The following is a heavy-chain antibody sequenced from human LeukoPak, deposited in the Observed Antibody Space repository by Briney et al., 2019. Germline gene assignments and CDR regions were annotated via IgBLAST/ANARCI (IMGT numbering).Heavy chain of an antibody. V-gene: IGHV1-2*06. Sequence: GASVKVSCKASGGTFSSYTISWVRQAPGQGLEWMGRINPNSGGTNYAQKFQGRVTMTRDTSISTAYMELSRLRSDDTAVYYCARTGFLWFGESPGDYWGQGTLVTVSS. J-gene: IGHJ4*02. CDR3: ARTGFLWFGESPGDY. CDR2: INPNSGGT. CDR1: GGTFSSYT. D-gene: IGHD3-10*01.